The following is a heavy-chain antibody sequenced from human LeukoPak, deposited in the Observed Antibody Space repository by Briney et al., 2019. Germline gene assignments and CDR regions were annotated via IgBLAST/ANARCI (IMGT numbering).Heavy chain of an antibody. J-gene: IGHJ6*02. CDR1: GFTFSSYS. D-gene: IGHD2-15*01. CDR2: ISSSSSYI. V-gene: IGHV3-21*01. CDR3: ARDAGYCSGVSCSDYGMDV. Sequence: GGSLRLSCAASGFTFSSYSMNWVRQAPGKGLEWVSSISSSSSYIYYADSVKGRFTTSRDNAKNSLYLQMNSLRAEDTAVYYCARDAGYCSGVSCSDYGMDVWGQGTTVTVSS.